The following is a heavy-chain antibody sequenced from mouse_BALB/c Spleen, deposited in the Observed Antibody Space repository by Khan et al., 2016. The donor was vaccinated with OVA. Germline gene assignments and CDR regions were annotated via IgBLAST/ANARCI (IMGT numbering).Heavy chain of an antibody. V-gene: IGHV1-61*01. CDR3: TRREKYGYAPSWFAY. Sequence: QVQLKQSGAELVRPGASVKLSCKASGYTFTSYWMNWVKQRPGQGLEWIGMIDPSDSETHYNQMFKDKATLTVDTSSSTAYMQLSSLTSEDSAVYYCTRREKYGYAPSWFAYWGQGTLVTVSA. CDR2: IDPSDSET. CDR1: GYTFTSYW. J-gene: IGHJ3*01. D-gene: IGHD2-2*01.